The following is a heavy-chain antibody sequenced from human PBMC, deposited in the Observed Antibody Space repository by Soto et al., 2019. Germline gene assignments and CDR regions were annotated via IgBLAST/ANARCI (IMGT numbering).Heavy chain of an antibody. CDR1: GFTFSSYG. J-gene: IGHJ6*02. CDR3: AKALFMNSGYHTLVYYYYGMDV. V-gene: IGHV3-30*18. D-gene: IGHD3-22*01. CDR2: ISYDGSNK. Sequence: GGSLRLSCAASGFTFSSYGMHWVRQAPGKGLEWVAVISYDGSNKYYADSVKGRFTISRDNSKNTLYLQMNSLRAEDTAVYYCAKALFMNSGYHTLVYYYYGMDVWGQGTTVTVSS.